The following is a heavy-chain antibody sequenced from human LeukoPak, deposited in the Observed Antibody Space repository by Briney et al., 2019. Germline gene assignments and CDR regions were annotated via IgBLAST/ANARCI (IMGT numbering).Heavy chain of an antibody. Sequence: ASAKVSCKASGYTLSNYGISWVRQAPGLGLEWMGWTSYNGNTNYAQKFQDRVTMTTDTSTTTAYMELRSLESDDTAVYYCARHSGSGWQALGYWGQGTLVTVSS. CDR3: ARHSGSGWQALGY. CDR2: TSYNGNT. D-gene: IGHD6-19*01. V-gene: IGHV1-18*04. J-gene: IGHJ4*02. CDR1: GYTLSNYG.